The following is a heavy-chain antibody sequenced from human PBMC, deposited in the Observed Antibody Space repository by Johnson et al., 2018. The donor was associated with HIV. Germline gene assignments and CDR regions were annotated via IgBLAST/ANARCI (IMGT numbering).Heavy chain of an antibody. V-gene: IGHV3-11*04. CDR2: ISSSGSTI. Sequence: MQLVESGGGLVQPGRSLRLSCAASGFTFSDYYMSLIRQAPGKGLEWVSYISSSGSTIYYADSVKGRFTISRDNAKNSLYLQMNSLRAEDTAVYYCAREPGRQWLVPGTFDIWGQGTMVTVSS. J-gene: IGHJ3*02. CDR1: GFTFSDYY. D-gene: IGHD6-19*01. CDR3: AREPGRQWLVPGTFDI.